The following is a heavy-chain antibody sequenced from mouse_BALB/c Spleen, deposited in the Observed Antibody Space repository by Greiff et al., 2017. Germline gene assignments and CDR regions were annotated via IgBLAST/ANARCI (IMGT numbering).Heavy chain of an antibody. J-gene: IGHJ4*01. CDR2: INPYNGDT. V-gene: IGHV1-20*02. CDR1: GYSFTGYF. D-gene: IGHD2-3*01. Sequence: VHVKQSGPELVKPGASVKISCKASGYSFTGYFMNWVMQSHGKSLEWIGRINPYNGDTFYNQKFKGKATLTVDKSSSTAHMELRSLASEDSAVYYCARLDGYYYAMDYWGQGTSVTVSS. CDR3: ARLDGYYYAMDY.